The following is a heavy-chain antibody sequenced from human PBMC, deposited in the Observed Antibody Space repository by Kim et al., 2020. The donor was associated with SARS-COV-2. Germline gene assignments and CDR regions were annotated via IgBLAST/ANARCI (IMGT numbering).Heavy chain of an antibody. CDR1: GYTFTSYA. D-gene: IGHD3-3*01. V-gene: IGHV1-3*01. Sequence: ASVKVSCKASGYTFTSYAMHWVRQAPGQRLEWMGWINAGNGNTKYSQKFQGRVTITRDTSASTAYMELSSLRSEDTAVYYCARELRRITIFGVDIPLDYWGQGTLVTVYS. CDR3: ARELRRITIFGVDIPLDY. J-gene: IGHJ4*02. CDR2: INAGNGNT.